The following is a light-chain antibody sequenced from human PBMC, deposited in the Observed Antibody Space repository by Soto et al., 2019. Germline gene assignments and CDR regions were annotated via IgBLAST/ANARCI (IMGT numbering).Light chain of an antibody. CDR3: CAYAGSSTFDV. V-gene: IGLV2-23*03. CDR1: SSDVGSYNL. CDR2: EGS. Sequence: QSVLTQPASVSGSPGQSITISCTGTSSDVGSYNLVSWYQQHPGKAPKLMIYEGSKRPSGVSNRFSGSKSGNTASLTISVLQAEDEADYYCCAYAGSSTFDVFGTGTKVTVL. J-gene: IGLJ1*01.